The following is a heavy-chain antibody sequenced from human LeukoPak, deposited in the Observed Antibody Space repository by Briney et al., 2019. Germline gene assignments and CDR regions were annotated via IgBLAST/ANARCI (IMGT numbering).Heavy chain of an antibody. Sequence: PGGSLRLSCAASGFTFSSYEMNWVRQAPGKGLEWVSYISSSGSTIYYADSVKGRFTISRDNAKNSLYLQMNSLRAEDTALYYCVRSITMFIGWGQGTLVTVSS. V-gene: IGHV3-48*03. D-gene: IGHD3-10*02. CDR2: ISSSGSTI. J-gene: IGHJ4*02. CDR3: VRSITMFIG. CDR1: GFTFSSYE.